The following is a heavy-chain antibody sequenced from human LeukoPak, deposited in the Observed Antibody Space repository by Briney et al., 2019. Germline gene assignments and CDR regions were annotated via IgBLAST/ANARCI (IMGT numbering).Heavy chain of an antibody. J-gene: IGHJ6*02. Sequence: GGSLRLSCAASGFTLSGYWMHWVRQAPGEGLVWVSRIDPDGITTNHAASVKGRFTTSRDNARNTPYLQINSLTAEDTALYYCTRVQAGRSGLMDVWGRGTTVSVSS. CDR2: IDPDGITT. CDR3: TRVQAGRSGLMDV. V-gene: IGHV3-74*01. CDR1: GFTLSGYW.